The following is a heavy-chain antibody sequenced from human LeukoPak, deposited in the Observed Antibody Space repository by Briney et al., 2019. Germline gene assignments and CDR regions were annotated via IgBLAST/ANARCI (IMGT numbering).Heavy chain of an antibody. CDR1: GFTFSSYS. CDR2: ISSSSSYI. D-gene: IGHD6-6*01. V-gene: IGHV3-21*01. CDR3: AREESSSNAFDI. Sequence: TRGSLRLSCAASGFTFSSYSMNWVRQAPGKGLEWVSSISSSSSYIYYADSVKGRFTISRDNAKNSLYLQMNSLRAEDTAVYYCAREESSSNAFDIWGQGTMVTVSS. J-gene: IGHJ3*02.